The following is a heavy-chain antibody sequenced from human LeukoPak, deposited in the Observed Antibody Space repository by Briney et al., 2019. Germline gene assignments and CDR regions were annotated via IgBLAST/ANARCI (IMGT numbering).Heavy chain of an antibody. CDR1: GGSISSYY. Sequence: PETLSLTCTVSGGSISSYYWSWIRQPPGKGLEWIGYIYYSGSTNYNPSLKSRVTISVDTSKNQFSLKLSSVTAADTAVYYCARGRAGYGYASDIWGQGTMVTVSS. J-gene: IGHJ3*02. CDR3: ARGRAGYGYASDI. CDR2: IYYSGST. V-gene: IGHV4-59*12. D-gene: IGHD5-18*01.